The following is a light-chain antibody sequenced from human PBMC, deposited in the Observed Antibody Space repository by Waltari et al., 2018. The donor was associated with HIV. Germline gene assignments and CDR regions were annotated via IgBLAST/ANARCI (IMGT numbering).Light chain of an antibody. CDR2: DAS. J-gene: IGKJ2*01. Sequence: EIVLTQSPATLSLSPGERATLSCGASQTVSNNYLAWYQQKPGLAPRLLIYDASNRAAGVPDRFSGSGSGTNFTLTISRLEPEDFAVYYCHQFGSSTSYTFGQGTKVEIK. V-gene: IGKV3D-20*01. CDR3: HQFGSSTSYT. CDR1: QTVSNNY.